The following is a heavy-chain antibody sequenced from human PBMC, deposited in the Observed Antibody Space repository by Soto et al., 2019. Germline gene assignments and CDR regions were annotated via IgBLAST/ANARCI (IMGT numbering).Heavy chain of an antibody. D-gene: IGHD3-22*01. CDR3: ASTKYDSSAYYYWYLGL. CDR2: IIPMIGTA. Sequence: QVQLVQSASEVKKPGSSAKVSCKASGGTFSNYAFSWVRQAPGQGLEWMGGIIPMIGTANYAEKFQGRVTITADTSANTVYLELSSLRSEDTAVYYCASTKYDSSAYYYWYLGLWGRGTLVTVSS. CDR1: GGTFSNYA. J-gene: IGHJ2*01. V-gene: IGHV1-69*06.